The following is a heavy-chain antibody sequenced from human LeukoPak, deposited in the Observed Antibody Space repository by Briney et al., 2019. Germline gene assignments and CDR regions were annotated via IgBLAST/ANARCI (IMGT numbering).Heavy chain of an antibody. Sequence: GASVKVSCKASGYTFTSYGISWVRQAPGQGLEWTGWISAYNGNTNYAQKLQGRVTMTTDTSTSTAYMELRGLRSDDTAVYYCARVGGITGTTLGEEFGYWGQGTLVTVSS. V-gene: IGHV1-18*01. CDR2: ISAYNGNT. J-gene: IGHJ4*02. CDR3: ARVGGITGTTLGEEFGY. CDR1: GYTFTSYG. D-gene: IGHD1-7*01.